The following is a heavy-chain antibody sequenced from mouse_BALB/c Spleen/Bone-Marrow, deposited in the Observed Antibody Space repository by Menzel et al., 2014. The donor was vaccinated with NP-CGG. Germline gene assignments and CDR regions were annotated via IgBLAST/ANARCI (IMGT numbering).Heavy chain of an antibody. CDR2: IYPGDGDT. CDR3: ARRGYYYGSSYVDY. CDR1: GYAFSSYW. V-gene: IGHV1-80*01. J-gene: IGHJ2*01. Sequence: VQLQQSGAELVRPGSSVKISCKASGYAFSSYWMNWVKQRPGQGLEWIGQIYPGDGDTNYNGKFKGKATLTADKSSSTAYMQLSSLTSEDSAVYFCARRGYYYGSSYVDYWGQGTTLTVSP. D-gene: IGHD1-1*01.